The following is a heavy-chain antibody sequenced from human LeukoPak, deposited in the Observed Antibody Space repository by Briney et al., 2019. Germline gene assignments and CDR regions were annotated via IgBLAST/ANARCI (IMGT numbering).Heavy chain of an antibody. CDR1: GGSISSYY. D-gene: IGHD1-26*01. CDR3: ARTSGSYFDY. J-gene: IGHJ4*02. CDR2: IYYSGST. V-gene: IGHV4-59*01. Sequence: SETLSLTCTVSGGSISSYYWSWIRQPPGKGLEWIGYIYYSGSTNYNPSLKSRVTISVDTSKNQFSLKLSSVTAADTAVYYCARTSGSYFDYWGQGTLVTVSS.